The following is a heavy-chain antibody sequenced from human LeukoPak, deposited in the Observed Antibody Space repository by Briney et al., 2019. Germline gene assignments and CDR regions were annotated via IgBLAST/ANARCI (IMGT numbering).Heavy chain of an antibody. Sequence: SVKVSCKASGGTFNRYAISWVRQAPGQGLEWMGGIIPIFGTANYAQKFQGRVTITTDESTSTAYMELSSLRSDDTAVYYCARPSDSSGYYYYYYMDVWGKGTTVTVSS. CDR2: IIPIFGTA. V-gene: IGHV1-69*05. J-gene: IGHJ6*03. CDR3: ARPSDSSGYYYYYYMDV. D-gene: IGHD3-22*01. CDR1: GGTFNRYA.